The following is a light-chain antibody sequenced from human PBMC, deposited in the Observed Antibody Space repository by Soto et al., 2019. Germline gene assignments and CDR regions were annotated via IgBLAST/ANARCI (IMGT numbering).Light chain of an antibody. J-gene: IGLJ2*01. CDR3: SSYTTIKTVV. CDR2: EVS. Sequence: QSALTQPASVSGSPGQSITISCTGTSSEIGTYTYVSWFQHHPGKAPKLIIFEVSNRPSGISDRFSGFKSANTAYLTISGVQPEDEADYHCSSYTTIKTVVFGGGTKLAVL. V-gene: IGLV2-14*01. CDR1: SSEIGTYTY.